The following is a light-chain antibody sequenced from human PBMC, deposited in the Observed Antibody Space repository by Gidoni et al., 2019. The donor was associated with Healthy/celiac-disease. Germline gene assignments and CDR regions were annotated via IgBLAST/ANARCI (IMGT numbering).Light chain of an antibody. Sequence: DIVMTQFPLSLPVTPGEPASISCRSSQSLLHSNGYNYLDWYLQKPGQSPQLLIYLGSNRASGVPDRFSGSGSGTDFTLKISKVEAEDVGVYNCMQALQTPRTFGPGTKVDIK. J-gene: IGKJ3*01. CDR2: LGS. V-gene: IGKV2-28*01. CDR1: QSLLHSNGYNY. CDR3: MQALQTPRT.